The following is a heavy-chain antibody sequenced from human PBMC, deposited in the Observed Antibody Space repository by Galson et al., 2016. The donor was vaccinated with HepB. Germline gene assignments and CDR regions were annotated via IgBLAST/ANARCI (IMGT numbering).Heavy chain of an antibody. V-gene: IGHV3-30*18. Sequence: SLRLSCAASGFTFSRSDMYWVRQAPGKGLEWVAVTSYDGSNDYYADSVKGRFTISRDNSKNTLYLQTNSLRAEDTAVYYCAKPETRPYDILTGYSHFDYWGQGTLVTVSS. CDR3: AKPETRPYDILTGYSHFDY. CDR1: GFTFSRSD. CDR2: TSYDGSND. D-gene: IGHD3-9*01. J-gene: IGHJ4*02.